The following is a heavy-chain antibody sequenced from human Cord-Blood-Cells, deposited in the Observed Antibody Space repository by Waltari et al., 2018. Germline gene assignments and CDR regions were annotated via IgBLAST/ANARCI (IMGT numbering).Heavy chain of an antibody. CDR2: IVVGSGNT. D-gene: IGHD2-15*01. CDR1: GFTFTRSA. CDR3: AAVQYCSGGSCYDY. J-gene: IGHJ4*02. Sequence: QMQLVQSGPEVQKPGTSVKVSCYASGFTFTRSAVQSLRPARGLRLEWIGWIVVGSGNTNYAQKFQERVTITRDMSTSTAYMELSSLRSEDTAVYYCAAVQYCSGGSCYDYWGQGTLVTVSS. V-gene: IGHV1-58*01.